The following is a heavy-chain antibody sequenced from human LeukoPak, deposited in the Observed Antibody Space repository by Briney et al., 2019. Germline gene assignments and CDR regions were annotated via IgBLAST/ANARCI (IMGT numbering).Heavy chain of an antibody. Sequence: ASVKVSCKASGYTFTSYGISWVRQAPGQGLEWMAWISAYNGDTDYAQKLQGRVTMTTDTSTSTAYMELRSLRSDDTAVYYCARDCHIWGRSGWYGDYWGQGTLVTVSS. CDR1: GYTFTSYG. CDR3: ARDCHIWGRSGWYGDY. D-gene: IGHD6-19*01. CDR2: ISAYNGDT. V-gene: IGHV1-18*01. J-gene: IGHJ4*02.